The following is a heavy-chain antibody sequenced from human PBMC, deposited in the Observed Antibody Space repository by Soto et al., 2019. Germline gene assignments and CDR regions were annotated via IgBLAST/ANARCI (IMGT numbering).Heavy chain of an antibody. CDR3: ADLRYFD. D-gene: IGHD3-9*01. Sequence: QVQLVESGGGVVRPGRSLRLSCAASGFIFSSYAMHWVRQAPGKGLEWVAGISQDGNKKYYADSEEGRVTISRDNSKNTLYLHMNRLRDEDTAVYYCADLRYFDWGQGTMVTVSP. V-gene: IGHV3-30-3*01. CDR1: GFIFSSYA. J-gene: IGHJ3*01. CDR2: ISQDGNKK.